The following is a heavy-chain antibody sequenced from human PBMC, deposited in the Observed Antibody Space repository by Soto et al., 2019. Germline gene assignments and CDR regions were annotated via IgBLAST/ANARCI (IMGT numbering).Heavy chain of an antibody. D-gene: IGHD1-26*01. CDR1: GYTFTSFD. CDR2: MNPNSGNT. V-gene: IGHV1-8*01. CDR3: ARVVRWELFSYYFDY. J-gene: IGHJ4*02. Sequence: QVQLVQSGAAVKKPGASVKVSCKASGYTFTSFDISWVRQATGQGHEWMGWMNPNSGNTGYAQKFQGRVTMTRNTSISTAYMELSSLRSEDTAVYYCARVVRWELFSYYFDYWGQGTLVTVSS.